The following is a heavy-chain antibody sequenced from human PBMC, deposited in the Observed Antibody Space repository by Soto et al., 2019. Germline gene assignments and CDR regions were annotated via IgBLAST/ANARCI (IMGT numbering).Heavy chain of an antibody. Sequence: EVQVVEPGGGLVQPGGSLRLSCAASGFFVTNYYMSWFRQAPGKGLAWVSVIYRGGDRYYADSVKGRFTTSRDTSRNSLDLQMNSLRLEVAAVYYCARDRRDGDTIWGQGVVVTVSP. CDR3: ARDRRDGDTI. J-gene: IGHJ4*02. CDR1: GFFVTNYY. CDR2: IYRGGDR. V-gene: IGHV3-66*01. D-gene: IGHD3-3*01.